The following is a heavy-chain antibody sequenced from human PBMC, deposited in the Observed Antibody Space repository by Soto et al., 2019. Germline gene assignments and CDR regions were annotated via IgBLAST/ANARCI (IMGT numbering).Heavy chain of an antibody. CDR2: IIPIFGTA. Sequence: SVKVSCKASGGTFSSYAISWVRQAPGQGLEWMGGIIPIFGTANYAQKFQGRVTITADESISTAYMELSSLRSEDTAVYYCARGLKYYYGMDVWGQGTTVTVSS. CDR1: GGTFSSYA. V-gene: IGHV1-69*13. CDR3: ARGLKYYYGMDV. J-gene: IGHJ6*02. D-gene: IGHD6-19*01.